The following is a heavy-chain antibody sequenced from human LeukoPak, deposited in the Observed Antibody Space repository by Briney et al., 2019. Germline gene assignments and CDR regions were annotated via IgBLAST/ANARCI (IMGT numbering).Heavy chain of an antibody. CDR3: ARADCSSISCLNALDI. D-gene: IGHD2-2*01. V-gene: IGHV1-2*06. CDR2: INPNSGGT. CDR1: GYTFTGYY. J-gene: IGHJ3*02. Sequence: GASVKVSCKASGYTFTGYYMHWMRQAPGQGLEWMGRINPNSGGTNSAQKFQVRVTMTRDTSISTAYMELSRLRSDDTAVYYCARADCSSISCLNALDIWGQGTMVTVSS.